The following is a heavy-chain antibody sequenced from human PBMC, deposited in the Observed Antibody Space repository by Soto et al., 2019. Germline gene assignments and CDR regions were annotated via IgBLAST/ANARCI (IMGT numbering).Heavy chain of an antibody. CDR2: KNHSGST. D-gene: IGHD3-22*01. CDR1: GGSFRGYY. V-gene: IGHV4-34*01. J-gene: IGHJ6*02. Sequence: SETLSLTFAFYGGSFRGYYWSWVRPPPGKGLGRIGEKNHSGSTNYNPSLKSRVTISVDTSKNQFSLKLSSVTAADTAVYYCARGWSYDSSGYYYEGPGDCYYYGMDVWGQGTTVTVSS. CDR3: ARGWSYDSSGYYYEGPGDCYYYGMDV.